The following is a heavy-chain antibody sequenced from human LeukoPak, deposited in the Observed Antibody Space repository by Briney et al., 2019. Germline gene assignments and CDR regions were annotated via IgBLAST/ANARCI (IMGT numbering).Heavy chain of an antibody. J-gene: IGHJ6*03. CDR2: IIPIFGTA. D-gene: IGHD4-11*01. CDR3: AREYSNWGANYYYYYMDV. V-gene: IGHV1-69*05. Sequence: GSSVKVSCKASGGTFSSYAISWVRQAPGQGLEWMGRIIPIFGTANYAQKFQGRVTITTDEPTSTAYMELSSLRSEDTAVYYCAREYSNWGANYYYYYMDVWGKGTTVTVSS. CDR1: GGTFSSYA.